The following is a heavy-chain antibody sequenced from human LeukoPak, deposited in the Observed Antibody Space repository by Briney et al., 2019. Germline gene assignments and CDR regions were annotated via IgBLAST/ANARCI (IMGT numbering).Heavy chain of an antibody. CDR1: GFTFSSYS. Sequence: GGSLRLSCAASGFTFSSYSMNWVRQAPGKGLEWVSYISSSSSTIYYADSVKGRFTISRDNAKNSLYPQMNSLRAEDTAVYYCARDGRIAAAGTISFDYWGQGTLVTVSS. J-gene: IGHJ4*02. V-gene: IGHV3-48*04. CDR3: ARDGRIAAAGTISFDY. D-gene: IGHD6-13*01. CDR2: ISSSSSTI.